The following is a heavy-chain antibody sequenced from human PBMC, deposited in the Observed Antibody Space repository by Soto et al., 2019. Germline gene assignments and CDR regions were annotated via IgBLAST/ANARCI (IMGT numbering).Heavy chain of an antibody. V-gene: IGHV4-61*01. D-gene: IGHD4-17*01. CDR2: IYYNGNT. J-gene: IGHJ4*02. Sequence: QVQLQESGPGLVKPSETLSLTCTVSGGSVSGGSYFWSWIRQPPGKGLEWIGYIYYNGNTNYNPSRISRVTISLDTSKSQFSLKLSSVTAADTAVYYCARDQTTVTTRYFDPWGQGTLVTVSS. CDR1: GGSVSGGSYF. CDR3: ARDQTTVTTRYFDP.